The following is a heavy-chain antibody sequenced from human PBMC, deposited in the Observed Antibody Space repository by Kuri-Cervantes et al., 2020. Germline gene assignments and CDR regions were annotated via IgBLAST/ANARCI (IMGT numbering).Heavy chain of an antibody. J-gene: IGHJ6*02. CDR1: GYTFTSYG. D-gene: IGHD1-26*01. V-gene: IGHV1-69*13. Sequence: SVKVSCKASGYTFTSYGTSWVRQAPGQGLEWMGGIIPIFGTANYAQKFQGRVTITADESTSTAYMELSSLRSEDTAVYYCATLLPPPQYYYYGMDVWGQGTTVTVSS. CDR3: ATLLPPPQYYYYGMDV. CDR2: IIPIFGTA.